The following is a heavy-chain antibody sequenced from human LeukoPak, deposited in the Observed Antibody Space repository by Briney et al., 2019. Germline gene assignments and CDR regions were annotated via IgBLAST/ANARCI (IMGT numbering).Heavy chain of an antibody. D-gene: IGHD6-6*01. CDR2: ISGSGGST. J-gene: IGHJ4*02. CDR1: GFTFSSYA. CDR3: AKDSEYSSSSGDLDY. Sequence: GGSLRLSCAASGFTFSSYAMSWVRQAPGKGLEWVSAISGSGGSTYYADSVKGRFTISRDNSKNTLYLQMNSLRAEDTAVYYCAKDSEYSSSSGDLDYWGQGTLVTVSS. V-gene: IGHV3-23*01.